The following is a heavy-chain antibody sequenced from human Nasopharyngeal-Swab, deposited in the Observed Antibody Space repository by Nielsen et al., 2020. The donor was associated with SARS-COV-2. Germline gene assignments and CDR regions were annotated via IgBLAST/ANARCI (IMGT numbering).Heavy chain of an antibody. Sequence: WIRQPPGKGVEWIGSIYYRGSTDYNPALKSRGTISVNTSKNQFSLKQSSVTAADTAVYYCAGTESRSNDAFDIWGQGTMVTVSS. J-gene: IGHJ3*02. CDR3: AGTESRSNDAFDI. CDR2: IYYRGST. V-gene: IGHV4-39*01.